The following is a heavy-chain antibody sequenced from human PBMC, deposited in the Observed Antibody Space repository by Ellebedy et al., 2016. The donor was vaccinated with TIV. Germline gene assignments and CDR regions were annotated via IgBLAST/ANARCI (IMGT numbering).Heavy chain of an antibody. CDR3: ARSRGIAPPAFDY. V-gene: IGHV1-69*13. Sequence: AASVKVSCKTSRSTFSTYSISWVRQAPGQGLEWMGEIIPIFDTANYAQKFQGRVTINADESTSTAYMELSSLRSEDTAVYYCARSRGIAPPAFDYWGQGTLVTVSS. J-gene: IGHJ4*02. CDR2: IIPIFDTA. D-gene: IGHD6-13*01. CDR1: RSTFSTYS.